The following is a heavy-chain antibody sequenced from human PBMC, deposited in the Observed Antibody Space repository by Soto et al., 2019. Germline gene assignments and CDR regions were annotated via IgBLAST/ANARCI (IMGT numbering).Heavy chain of an antibody. J-gene: IGHJ6*02. D-gene: IGHD3-3*01. CDR1: GYSFSSYW. Sequence: RGESLKISCKGSGYSFSSYWIGWVRQMPGKGLEWMGIIYPGDSETRYSPSFEGQVTISADKSSSTAFLQWSSLKASDTAMYYCARLGFYDFCLNVWGQGTTVTVSS. CDR2: IYPGDSET. V-gene: IGHV5-51*01. CDR3: ARLGFYDFCLNV.